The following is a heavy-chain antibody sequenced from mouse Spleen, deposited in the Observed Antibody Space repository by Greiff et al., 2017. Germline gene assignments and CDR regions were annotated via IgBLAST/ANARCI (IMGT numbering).Heavy chain of an antibody. Sequence: EVQVVESGGGLVKPGGSLKLSCAASGFTFSSYAMSWVRQSPEKRLEWVAEISSGGSYTYYPDTVTGRFTISRDNAKNTLYLEMSSLRSEDTAMYYCARGLDTPFAYWGQGTLVTVSA. CDR2: ISSGGSYT. J-gene: IGHJ3*01. CDR1: GFTFSSYA. V-gene: IGHV5-9-4*01. CDR3: ARGLDTPFAY. D-gene: IGHD5-1-1*01.